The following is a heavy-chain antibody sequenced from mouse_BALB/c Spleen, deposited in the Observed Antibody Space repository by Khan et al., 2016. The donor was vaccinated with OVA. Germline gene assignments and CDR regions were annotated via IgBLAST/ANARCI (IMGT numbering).Heavy chain of an antibody. D-gene: IGHD2-14*01. CDR3: VRDGAYHRNDGWFAY. V-gene: IGHV1-7*01. Sequence: QVQLKQSGAELAKPGASVKMSCKASGYTFTTYWMHWIKLRPGQGLEWIGYINPSNGYTNYNQKFKDKATLTADKSSTTAYMELSSLTSDDSALYNCVRDGAYHRNDGWFAYWGQGTLVTVSA. J-gene: IGHJ3*01. CDR2: INPSNGYT. CDR1: GYTFTTYW.